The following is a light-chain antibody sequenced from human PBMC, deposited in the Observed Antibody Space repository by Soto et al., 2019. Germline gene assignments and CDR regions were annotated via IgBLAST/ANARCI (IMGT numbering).Light chain of an antibody. CDR2: DVS. CDR1: QSVRSN. Sequence: EVVMTHSPATLSVSPGERATLSCRASQSVRSNLAWYQQRPGQAPRLLIYDVSTRATGIPARFSGSGSGTEFTLTISKLQPEDFAVYYCQQYNNWPWTFGQGTKVDIK. CDR3: QQYNNWPWT. J-gene: IGKJ1*01. V-gene: IGKV3-15*01.